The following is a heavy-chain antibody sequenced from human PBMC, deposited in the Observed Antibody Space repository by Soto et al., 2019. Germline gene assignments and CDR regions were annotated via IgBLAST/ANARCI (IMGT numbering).Heavy chain of an antibody. J-gene: IGHJ6*02. CDR2: IYYSGST. CDR1: GGSISGSSYY. D-gene: IGHD2-8*02. CDR3: ARARPGRGNWWARRDYNVDV. V-gene: IGHV4-39*01. Sequence: PSETLSLTCTVSGGSISGSSYYWGWIRQPPGKGLEWIGSIYYSGSTYYNLSLKSRVTISVDTSKNQFSLKLSSVTAADTAVYYCARARPGRGNWWARRDYNVDVWGQGTKVT.